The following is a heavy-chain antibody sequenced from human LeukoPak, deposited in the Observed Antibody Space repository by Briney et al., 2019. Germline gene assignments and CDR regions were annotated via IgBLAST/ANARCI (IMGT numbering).Heavy chain of an antibody. CDR1: GGSFSGYY. CDR3: ARGELGLRRRYFAALDY. CDR2: INHSGST. V-gene: IGHV4-34*01. J-gene: IGHJ4*02. D-gene: IGHD4-17*01. Sequence: SETLSLTCAVYGGSFSGYYWSWIHQPPGKGLEWIGEINHSGSTNYNPSLKSRVTISVDTSKNQFSLKLSSVTAADMAVYYCARGELGLRRRYFAALDYWGQGTLVTVSS.